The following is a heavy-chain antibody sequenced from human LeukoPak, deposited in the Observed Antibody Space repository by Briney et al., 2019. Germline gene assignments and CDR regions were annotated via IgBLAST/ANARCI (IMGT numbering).Heavy chain of an antibody. Sequence: SETLSLTCTVSGGSINSYYWNWIRQSPGRGLEWIGYIYYSGSTDYNPSLKSRVTISVDTSQNQFSLKLTSVTAADTAVYYCAQGFYYFDSSGFIDFWGQGALVTVSS. D-gene: IGHD3-22*01. CDR2: IYYSGST. J-gene: IGHJ4*02. CDR3: AQGFYYFDSSGFIDF. V-gene: IGHV4-59*01. CDR1: GGSINSYY.